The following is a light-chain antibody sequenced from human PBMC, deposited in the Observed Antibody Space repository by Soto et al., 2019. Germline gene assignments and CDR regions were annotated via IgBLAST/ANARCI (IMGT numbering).Light chain of an antibody. V-gene: IGKV3D-20*02. CDR1: QSLTNNY. CDR2: GAS. CDR3: QQRSKWPL. J-gene: IGKJ5*01. Sequence: EIVLTQSPGTLSLSPGERATLSCRASQSLTNNYFAWYQQKPGRALRLLIDGASTRATGIPDRFSGSGSGTDFTLTISNVEPEDLATYYCQQRSKWPLFGQGTRLEIK.